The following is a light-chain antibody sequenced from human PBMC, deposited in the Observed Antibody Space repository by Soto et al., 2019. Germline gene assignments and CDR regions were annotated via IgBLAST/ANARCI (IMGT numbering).Light chain of an antibody. CDR2: DVP. CDR1: QAVNSW. CDR3: QQSNNHPIS. Sequence: DNQLTQSPSSISASVGDRVTITCRASQAVNSWLAWFQQKPGMAPKLVIYDVPSLQSGVPSRFSGSGSGTEFTLTISRLQPEDFATYYCQQSNNHPISFGQGTRLEIK. V-gene: IGKV1-12*01. J-gene: IGKJ5*01.